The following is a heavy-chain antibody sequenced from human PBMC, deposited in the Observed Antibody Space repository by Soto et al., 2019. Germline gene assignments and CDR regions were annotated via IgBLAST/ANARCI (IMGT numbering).Heavy chain of an antibody. CDR3: ARGAAPFDY. J-gene: IGHJ4*02. V-gene: IGHV4-30-4*01. Sequence: QVQLQESGPGLVKPSQTLSLTCTVSGGSTTSGDYYWSWIRQPPGKGLEWIAYIYYTASTYYNPSLKSRVTVSVDTSKNQFSLRLSSVTSADTAVYYWARGAAPFDYWGQGTLVTVSS. CDR2: IYYTAST. CDR1: GGSTTSGDYY. D-gene: IGHD1-26*01.